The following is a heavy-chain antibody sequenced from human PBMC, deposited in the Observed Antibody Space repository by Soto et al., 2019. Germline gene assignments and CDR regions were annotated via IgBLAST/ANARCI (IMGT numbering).Heavy chain of an antibody. V-gene: IGHV3-30*18. CDR1: GFTFSTFG. J-gene: IGHJ6*02. CDR3: ANFCSSTSCYVSGMDV. D-gene: IGHD2-2*01. CDR2: ISYDGTNK. Sequence: SLRLSCAASGFTFSTFGMHWVRQAPGKGLEWVSLISYDGTNKYYADSVRGRFTISRDNSKNILYLQMNTLRAEDTAVYYCANFCSSTSCYVSGMDVWGHGTMVTVSS.